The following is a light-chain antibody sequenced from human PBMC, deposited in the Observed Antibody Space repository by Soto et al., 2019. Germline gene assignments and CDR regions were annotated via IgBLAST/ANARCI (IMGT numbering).Light chain of an antibody. V-gene: IGKV3-20*01. CDR2: AAS. CDR3: QKYGYSPIN. CDR1: QSVSSN. Sequence: EIVMTQSPATLSVSRGERATLSCRAIQSVSSNLAWYQHKPGQAPRLLIYAASSRATGSPDRFSGGGSGTDFTLTISRLEPEDFAVYYCQKYGYSPINFGQGTRLEIK. J-gene: IGKJ5*01.